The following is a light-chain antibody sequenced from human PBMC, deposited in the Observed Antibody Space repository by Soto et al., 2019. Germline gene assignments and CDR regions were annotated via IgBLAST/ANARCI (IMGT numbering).Light chain of an antibody. J-gene: IGKJ1*01. CDR1: QSVSSSY. CDR3: QQYVSSPPWT. CDR2: GAS. Sequence: EMVLTQSPGTPSLSPGERATLSCRASQSVSSSYLAWYQQKPGQAPRLLIYGASRRATGIPDRFSGSGSGTDFTLTISRLEPEDFAVYYCQQYVSSPPWTFGQGTKVEIK. V-gene: IGKV3-20*01.